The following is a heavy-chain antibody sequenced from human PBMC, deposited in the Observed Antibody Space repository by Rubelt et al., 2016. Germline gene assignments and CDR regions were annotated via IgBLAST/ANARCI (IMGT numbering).Heavy chain of an antibody. V-gene: IGHV4-34*01. CDR1: GGSFSGYY. D-gene: IGHD3-10*01. J-gene: IGHJ5*02. CDR2: INHSGST. CDR3: ARGARGVRGFGPRFDP. Sequence: QVQLQQWGAGLLKPSETLSLTSAVYGGSFSGYYWSWIRQPPGKGLEWIGEINHSGSTNYNPSLKSQVTISVDRSKNQVSLKRSSVTAADTAVYDCARGARGVRGFGPRFDPWGQGTLVTVSS.